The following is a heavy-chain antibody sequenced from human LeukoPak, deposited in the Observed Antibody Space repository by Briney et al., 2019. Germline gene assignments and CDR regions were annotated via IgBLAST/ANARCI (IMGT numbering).Heavy chain of an antibody. CDR2: ISYDGSNK. J-gene: IGHJ5*02. V-gene: IGHV3-30-3*01. CDR3: ARDRATDYGGNPPFRP. D-gene: IGHD4-23*01. Sequence: GGSLRLSCAASGFTFSSYAMHWVRQAPGKGLEWVAVISYDGSNKYYADSVKGRFTISRDNSKNTLYLQMNSLGAEDTAVYYCARDRATDYGGNPPFRPWGQGTLVTVSS. CDR1: GFTFSSYA.